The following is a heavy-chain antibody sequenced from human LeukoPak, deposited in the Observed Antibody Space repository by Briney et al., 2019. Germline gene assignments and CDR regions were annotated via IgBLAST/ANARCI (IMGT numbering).Heavy chain of an antibody. V-gene: IGHV3-9*01. Sequence: GRSLRLSCAASGFTFDDYAMHWGRRAPGKGLEWVSGISWNNRCIGYAHSVQGRFTISSHNATDSLYLQMNSLRAEDTPLYYCAKDIHIRPYYYGSGFDYWGQGTLVTVSS. J-gene: IGHJ4*02. CDR3: AKDIHIRPYYYGSGFDY. CDR1: GFTFDDYA. D-gene: IGHD3-10*01. CDR2: ISWNNRCI.